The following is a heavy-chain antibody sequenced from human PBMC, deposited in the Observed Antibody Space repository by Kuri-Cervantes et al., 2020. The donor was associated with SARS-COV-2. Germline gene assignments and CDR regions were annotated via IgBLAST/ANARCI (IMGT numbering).Heavy chain of an antibody. CDR2: IYYSGST. CDR3: ARRESSRAFDY. J-gene: IGHJ4*02. D-gene: IGHD6-6*01. CDR1: GGSISSGDYY. Sequence: SETLSLTCTVSGGSISSGDYYWSWIRQPPGKGLEWIGYIYYSGSTYYNPSLKSRVTRSVDTSKNQFSLKLSSVTAADTAVYYCARRESSRAFDYWGQGTLVTVSS. V-gene: IGHV4-30-4*08.